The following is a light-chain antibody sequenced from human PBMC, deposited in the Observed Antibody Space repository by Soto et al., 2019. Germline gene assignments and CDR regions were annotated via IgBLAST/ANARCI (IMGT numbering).Light chain of an antibody. V-gene: IGKV1-39*01. CDR2: AAS. CDR1: QNINTY. J-gene: IGKJ3*01. Sequence: DIQMTQSPSSLSASVGDRVTITCLASQNINTYLNWYQQKPGKAPKLLIFAASSLQSGVPSRFSGSGSRTDFTLTISSLQPEDFATYYCQQSSTAPFTFGPGTKVDIK. CDR3: QQSSTAPFT.